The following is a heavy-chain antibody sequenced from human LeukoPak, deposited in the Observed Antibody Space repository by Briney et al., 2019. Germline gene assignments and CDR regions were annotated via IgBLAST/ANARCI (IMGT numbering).Heavy chain of an antibody. D-gene: IGHD2-15*01. J-gene: IGHJ4*02. V-gene: IGHV3-74*01. CDR2: ISTDGSRP. CDR1: GFTFSSHW. CDR3: VRDGQGSTPLDY. Sequence: GGSLRLSCAASGFTFSSHWMHWVRQAPGKGLVWVSGISTDGSRPRYADSVNGRFTISRDNAKNTPYLQMNSLRAEDTAVYFCVRDGQGSTPLDYWGQGTLVTVSS.